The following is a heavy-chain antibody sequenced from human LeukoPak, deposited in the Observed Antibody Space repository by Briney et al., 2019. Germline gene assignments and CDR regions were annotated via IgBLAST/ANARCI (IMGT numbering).Heavy chain of an antibody. J-gene: IGHJ6*01. V-gene: IGHV3-15*01. CDR2: IKSKTDGGTT. CDR3: TPDGDYGSRSPDN. D-gene: IGHD4/OR15-4a*01. CDR1: GFTFSNAW. Sequence: GGSFRLSCAASGFTFSNAWMSWVRQAPGKGWEWVGRIKSKTDGGTTDYAAPVKSRFTISRDDSKNTLYLQMKSLRTQDTPVCNFTPDGDYGSRSPDNWGAGTPVSVSP.